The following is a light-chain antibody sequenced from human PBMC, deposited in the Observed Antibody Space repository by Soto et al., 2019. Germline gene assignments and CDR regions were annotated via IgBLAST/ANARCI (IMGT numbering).Light chain of an antibody. CDR3: CSYVDHRKFV. Sequence: QSVLTQPASVSGSPGQSITISCTGSSSDVEANKLVSWYQQHPGTAPRLVIYEDIRRPSGISGRFSGSKPGSTASLTISGLRAEDEAAYYCCSYVDHRKFVFGGGTKLTVL. J-gene: IGLJ3*02. CDR1: SSDVEANKL. V-gene: IGLV2-23*01. CDR2: EDI.